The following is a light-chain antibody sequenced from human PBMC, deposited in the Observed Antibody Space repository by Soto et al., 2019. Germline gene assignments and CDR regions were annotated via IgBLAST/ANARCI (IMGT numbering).Light chain of an antibody. CDR3: QQYNNWPIT. V-gene: IGKV3-15*01. CDR2: DAS. CDR1: QSVSGD. Sequence: EIEMTQSPATLSVSPEERATLHCRASQSVSGDLAWYHHKPGQAPRLLIYDASTRALDTPARFAGSGAGTEFTLTISSLQSEDFAVYFCQQYNNWPITFAQGTRLEI. J-gene: IGKJ5*01.